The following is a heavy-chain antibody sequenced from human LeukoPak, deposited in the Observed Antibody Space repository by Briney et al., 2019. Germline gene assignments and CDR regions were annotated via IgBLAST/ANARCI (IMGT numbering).Heavy chain of an antibody. CDR1: GGSFSGYY. CDR2: INHSGST. Sequence: SETLSLTCAVYGGSFSGYYWSWIRQPPGKGLEWIGEINHSGSTNYNPSLKSRVTISVDTSKNLFSLKLSSVTAADTAVYYCARGFPSDFWSGYYTGQFDYWGQGTLVTVSS. CDR3: ARGFPSDFWSGYYTGQFDY. V-gene: IGHV4-34*01. J-gene: IGHJ4*02. D-gene: IGHD3-3*01.